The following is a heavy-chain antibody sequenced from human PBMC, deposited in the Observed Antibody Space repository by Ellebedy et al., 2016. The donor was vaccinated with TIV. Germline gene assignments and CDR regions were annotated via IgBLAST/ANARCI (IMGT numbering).Heavy chain of an antibody. Sequence: MPSETLSLTCSVSGGSVSSTRYYWAWIRQPPGKGLEYIGSVYYSGSPYYNPSFKSRVTLSADTSKNHFSLNLRTVTDADTAVYYCARTDPWQPIDDWGQGILVSVSS. CDR1: GGSVSSTRYY. CDR3: ARTDPWQPIDD. V-gene: IGHV4-39*02. J-gene: IGHJ4*02. D-gene: IGHD2-21*02. CDR2: VYYSGSP.